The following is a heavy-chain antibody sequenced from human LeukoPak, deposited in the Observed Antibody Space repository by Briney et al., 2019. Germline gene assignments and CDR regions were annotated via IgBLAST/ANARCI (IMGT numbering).Heavy chain of an antibody. CDR3: AGGGYSYGYILDR. D-gene: IGHD5-18*01. CDR1: VGTFSSYA. J-gene: IGHJ5*02. Sequence: ASVKVSCKASVGTFSSYAISWVRQAPAQGLEWMGMIIPIFGTTNYAQKFQGRVTITTEEFTSTAYMELSRLRSEDTAVYYCAGGGYSYGYILDRWGQGTLVTVSS. V-gene: IGHV1-69*05. CDR2: IIPIFGTT.